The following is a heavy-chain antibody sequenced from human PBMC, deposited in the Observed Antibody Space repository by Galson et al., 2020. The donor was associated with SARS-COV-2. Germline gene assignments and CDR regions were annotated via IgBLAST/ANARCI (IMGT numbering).Heavy chain of an antibody. CDR3: ARHSPYSTGWKYGMDV. CDR1: GYTFTSYW. J-gene: IGHJ6*02. CDR2: IYPGDSDT. V-gene: IGHV5-51*01. D-gene: IGHD6-19*01. Sequence: HGESLKISCKGSGYTFTSYWIGWVRQMPGKGLEWMGIIYPGDSDTTYSPSFEGQVIISADRSISTAYLQWSSLKASDTATYYCARHSPYSTGWKYGMDVWGQGTTVTVSS.